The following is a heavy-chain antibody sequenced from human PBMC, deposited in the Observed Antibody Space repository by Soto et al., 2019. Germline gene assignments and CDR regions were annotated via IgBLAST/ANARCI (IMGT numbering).Heavy chain of an antibody. D-gene: IGHD2-15*01. CDR3: ARDDVLCDGSRCNVTPLDV. CDR1: GFTVSSKY. V-gene: IGHV3-66*01. CDR2: IQSGGTT. Sequence: EVQLVESGGGLVQPGGSLRLSCAASGFTVSSKYMTWVRQAPGKGLEWVSLIQSGGTTYYEDSVKGRFTISIDTSENTLHLQMDGLRVADMAVYYCARDDVLCDGSRCNVTPLDVWGKGTTVTVSS. J-gene: IGHJ6*04.